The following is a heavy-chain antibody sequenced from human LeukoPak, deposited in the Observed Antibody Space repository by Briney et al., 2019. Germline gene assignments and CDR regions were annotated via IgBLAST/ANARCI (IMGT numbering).Heavy chain of an antibody. CDR2: IYSGGST. CDR3: ASPDVLRYFDWLLPTQSLDYFDY. D-gene: IGHD3-9*01. CDR1: GFSVSSNY. J-gene: IGHJ4*02. Sequence: GGSLRLSCAASGFSVSSNYMSWVRQAPGKGLEWVSVIYSGGSTYYADSVKGRFTISRDNSKNTLYLQMNSLRAEDTAVYYCASPDVLRYFDWLLPTQSLDYFDYWGQGTLVTVSS. V-gene: IGHV3-53*01.